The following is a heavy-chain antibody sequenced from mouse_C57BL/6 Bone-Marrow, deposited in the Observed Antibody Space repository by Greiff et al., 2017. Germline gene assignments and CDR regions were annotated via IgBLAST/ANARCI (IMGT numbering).Heavy chain of an antibody. Sequence: QVQLQQSGPELVKPGASVKISCKASGYAFSSSWMNWVKQRPGKGLEWIGRIYPGDGDTNYNGKFKGKATLTADKSSSTAYMQLSSLTSEDSAVYFCARSRGLILQSWFAYWGQGTLVTVSA. J-gene: IGHJ3*01. CDR1: GYAFSSSW. D-gene: IGHD2-12*01. V-gene: IGHV1-82*01. CDR3: ARSRGLILQSWFAY. CDR2: IYPGDGDT.